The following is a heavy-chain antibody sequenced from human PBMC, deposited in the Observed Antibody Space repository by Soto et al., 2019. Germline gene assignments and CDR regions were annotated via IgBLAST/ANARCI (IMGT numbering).Heavy chain of an antibody. V-gene: IGHV3-30*18. J-gene: IGHJ4*02. CDR1: GFAFSTYG. CDR3: AKKIADISGKNSIDY. Sequence: LRLSCAASGFAFSTYGMHWVRQAPGKGLEWVAVISYDGSKKYYADSVKGRFTISRDNSKNTLYLQMDSLSSEDTAVYYCAKKIADISGKNSIDYSGQGALVTVSS. D-gene: IGHD3-22*01. CDR2: ISYDGSKK.